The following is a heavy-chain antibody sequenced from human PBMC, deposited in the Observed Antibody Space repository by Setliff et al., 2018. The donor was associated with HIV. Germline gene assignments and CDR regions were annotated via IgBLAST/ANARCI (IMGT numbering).Heavy chain of an antibody. Sequence: PSETLSLTCAVSGGSTRSSNWWSWVRQPPGKGLEWIGEIYNSGRTNYNPSLKSRVTISVDTSKNQFSLKLSSVTAADTAVYYCASTYYYDSLHFHHWGQGTLVTVSS. CDR2: IYNSGRT. CDR3: ASTYYYDSLHFHH. J-gene: IGHJ1*01. V-gene: IGHV4-4*02. D-gene: IGHD3-22*01. CDR1: GGSTRSSNW.